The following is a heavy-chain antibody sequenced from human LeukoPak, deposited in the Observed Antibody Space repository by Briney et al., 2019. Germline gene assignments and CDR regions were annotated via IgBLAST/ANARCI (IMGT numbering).Heavy chain of an antibody. J-gene: IGHJ4*02. V-gene: IGHV1-46*01. CDR3: ARLRSINNGPEYYFDS. D-gene: IGHD2-8*01. CDR2: INPSDSST. Sequence: GASVNVSCKASGYTFTSYFMHWVRQAPGQGLGWMGIINPSDSSTTYAQKFQGRVTMTRDTSTSTVYMDFSSLRSEDTAVYYCARLRSINNGPEYYFDSWGQGTLVTVSS. CDR1: GYTFTSYF.